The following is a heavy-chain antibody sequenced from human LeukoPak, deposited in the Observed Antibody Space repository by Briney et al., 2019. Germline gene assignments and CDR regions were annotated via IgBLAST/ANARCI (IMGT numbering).Heavy chain of an antibody. V-gene: IGHV4-59*08. Sequence: PSETLSLTCSVSGDSITSYYWSWIRQPPGRGLEWIGHVYYSGSTRYNPSLKSRVNITVDTSRKQFSLRLTSVTAADTAVYHCARRPPPLGEAGGWFDHWGQGILVIVSS. CDR2: VYYSGST. J-gene: IGHJ5*02. CDR3: ARRPPPLGEAGGWFDH. D-gene: IGHD3-10*01. CDR1: GDSITSYY.